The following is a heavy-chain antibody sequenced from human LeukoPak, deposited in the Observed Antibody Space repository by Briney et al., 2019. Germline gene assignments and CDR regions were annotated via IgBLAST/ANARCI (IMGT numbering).Heavy chain of an antibody. V-gene: IGHV3-23*01. CDR1: GFTFSSYA. CDR3: AKAGAVRFDP. CDR2: INGSGGRT. D-gene: IGHD3-10*01. Sequence: GCSLRLSCAASGFTFSSYAMSWVRQAPGQGLEWVSGINGSGGRTYYGASVKGRFTISRDNSKNTLYLQMNSLRAEDTAVYYCAKAGAVRFDPWGQGTLVTVSS. J-gene: IGHJ5*02.